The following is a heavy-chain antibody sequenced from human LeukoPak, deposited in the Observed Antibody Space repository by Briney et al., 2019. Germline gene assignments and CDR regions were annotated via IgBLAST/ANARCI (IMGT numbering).Heavy chain of an antibody. Sequence: SETLSLTCTVSGGSISSYYWSWVRQPPGKGLEWIGYVSYSGSTDYNPSLKSRVIILIDTSKNQFSLRLRSVTAADTAVYYCARENDRYGRIDYWGQGTQVTVSS. CDR3: ARENDRYGRIDY. CDR2: VSYSGST. V-gene: IGHV4-59*01. J-gene: IGHJ4*02. CDR1: GGSISSYY. D-gene: IGHD5-18*01.